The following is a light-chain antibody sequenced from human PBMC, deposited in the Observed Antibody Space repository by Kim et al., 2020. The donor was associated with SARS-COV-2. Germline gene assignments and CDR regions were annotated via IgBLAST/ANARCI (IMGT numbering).Light chain of an antibody. V-gene: IGKV3-20*01. J-gene: IGKJ2*01. Sequence: SPGERAALSCRDSQSVSSNYLAWYQQKPGQAPRHLIYVASSRATGIPDRFSGSGSGTDFTLTISRLEPEDFAVYYCQQYGSSPYAFGQGTKLEI. CDR3: QQYGSSPYA. CDR1: QSVSSNY. CDR2: VAS.